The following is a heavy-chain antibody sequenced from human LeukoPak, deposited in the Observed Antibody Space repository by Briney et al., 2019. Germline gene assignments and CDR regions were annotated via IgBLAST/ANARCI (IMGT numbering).Heavy chain of an antibody. Sequence: SETLSLTCTVSGDSISSGSYYWSWIRQPAGKGLEWIGRIYTSGSTYYNPSLKSRVTISVGTSRNQFSLKLTSVTAADTAVYFCARGRVRGVISGWFDPWGQGTLVTVSS. V-gene: IGHV4-61*02. J-gene: IGHJ5*02. CDR3: ARGRVRGVISGWFDP. CDR1: GDSISSGSYY. CDR2: IYTSGST. D-gene: IGHD3-10*01.